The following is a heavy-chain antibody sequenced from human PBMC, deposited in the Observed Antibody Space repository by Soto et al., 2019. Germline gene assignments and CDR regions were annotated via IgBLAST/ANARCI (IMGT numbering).Heavy chain of an antibody. Sequence: PSETLSLTCTVSGGSISSYYWSWIRQPPGKGLEWIGYIYYSGSTNYNPSLKSRVTISVDTSKNQFSLKLSSVTAADTAVYYCARDGIAAAAPLNYGMDVWGQGTTVTGLL. CDR2: IYYSGST. CDR3: ARDGIAAAAPLNYGMDV. V-gene: IGHV4-59*01. J-gene: IGHJ6*02. CDR1: GGSISSYY. D-gene: IGHD6-13*01.